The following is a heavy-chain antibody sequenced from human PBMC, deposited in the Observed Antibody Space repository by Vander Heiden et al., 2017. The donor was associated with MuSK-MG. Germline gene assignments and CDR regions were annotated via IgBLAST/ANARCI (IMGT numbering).Heavy chain of an antibody. CDR1: GFRFSNYG. CDR2: LWHDGSDK. Sequence: QVQLVESGGGVVQPANSLRLSCAASGFRFSNYGMHWFRQAQGKGLDWVAVLWHDGSDKYYADSVKGRFTISRDNSKNTLYLQMNTLRAEDTAVYYCASDGSIFWGQGTLVTVSS. J-gene: IGHJ4*02. D-gene: IGHD3-3*02. V-gene: IGHV3-33*01. CDR3: ASDGSIF.